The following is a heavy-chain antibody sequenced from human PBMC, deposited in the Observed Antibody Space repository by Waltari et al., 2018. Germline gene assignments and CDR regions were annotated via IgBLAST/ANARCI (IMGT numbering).Heavy chain of an antibody. CDR2: IYTSGST. D-gene: IGHD3-9*01. CDR3: ARDLDWDRALSY. J-gene: IGHJ4*02. CDR1: GGSISSGGYY. Sequence: QLQLQESGPGLVKPSQTLSLTCTVSGGSISSGGYYWSWIRQHPGKGLEWIGRIYTSGSTNYNPSLKSRVTISVDTSKNQFSLKLSSVTAADTAVYYCARDLDWDRALSYWGQGTLVTVSS. V-gene: IGHV4-61*02.